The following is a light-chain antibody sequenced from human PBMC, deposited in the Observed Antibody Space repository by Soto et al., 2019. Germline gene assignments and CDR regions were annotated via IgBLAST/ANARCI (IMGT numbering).Light chain of an antibody. CDR3: QQYDSYSVRT. J-gene: IGKJ1*01. Sequence: DIQMTQSPSTLSASVGDGVTITCRASQTITTSLAWYQQKPGKAPKLLIYKASSLESGVPSRFSGSGSGTESTLTISSLQTDDFATYYCQQYDSYSVRTFGQGTKVEI. V-gene: IGKV1-5*03. CDR1: QTITTS. CDR2: KAS.